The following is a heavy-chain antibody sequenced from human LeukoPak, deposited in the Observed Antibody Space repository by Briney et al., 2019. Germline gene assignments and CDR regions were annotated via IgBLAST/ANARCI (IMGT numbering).Heavy chain of an antibody. V-gene: IGHV4-34*09. CDR3: AREGRGYPYSDAFDI. CDR1: GGSFSGYY. J-gene: IGHJ3*02. CDR2: INHSGST. D-gene: IGHD5-18*01. Sequence: SETLSLTCAVYGGSFSGYYWSWIRQPPGKGLEWIGEINHSGSTNYNPSLKSRVTISVDTSKNQFSLKLSSVTAADTAVYYCAREGRGYPYSDAFDIWGQGAMVTVSS.